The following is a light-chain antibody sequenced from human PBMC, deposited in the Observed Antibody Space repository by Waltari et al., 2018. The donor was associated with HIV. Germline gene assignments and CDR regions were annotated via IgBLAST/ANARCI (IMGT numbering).Light chain of an antibody. CDR3: QQYNDWPRT. J-gene: IGKJ2*01. V-gene: IGKV3-15*01. Sequence: IVMTQSPATLSVSPGDRATLSCRASQSVGSNVGWYQQRPGQVPRVLIYGATTRATGIPARFSGSGSGTEFTLTISSLQSEDFAVYYCQQYNDWPRTFGQGTKVEIK. CDR2: GAT. CDR1: QSVGSN.